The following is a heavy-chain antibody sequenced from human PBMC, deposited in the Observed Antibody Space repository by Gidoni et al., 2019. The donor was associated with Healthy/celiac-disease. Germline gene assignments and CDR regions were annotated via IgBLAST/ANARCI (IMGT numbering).Heavy chain of an antibody. CDR2: INHSGST. CDR1: GGSFSGYY. J-gene: IGHJ6*02. D-gene: IGHD5-18*01. V-gene: IGHV4-34*01. CDR3: ARGHPDTAMVSYYYYGMDV. Sequence: QVQLQQWGAGLLKPSETLSLTCAVYGGSFSGYYWSWIRQPPGKGLEWIGEINHSGSTNYNPSLKSRVTISVDTSKNQFSLKLSSVTAADTAVYYCARGHPDTAMVSYYYYGMDVWGQGTTVTVS.